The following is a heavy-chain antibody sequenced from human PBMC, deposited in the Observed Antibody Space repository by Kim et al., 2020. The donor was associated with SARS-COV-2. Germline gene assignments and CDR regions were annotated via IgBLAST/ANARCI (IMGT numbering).Heavy chain of an antibody. Sequence: SETLSLTCAVYGGSFSGYYWSWIRQPPGKGLEWIGEINHSGSTNYNPSLKSRVTISVDTSKNQFSLKLSSVTAADTAVYYCARASYSSSWYGVRNWFDS. CDR2: INHSGST. J-gene: IGHJ5*01. D-gene: IGHD6-13*01. CDR1: GGSFSGYY. V-gene: IGHV4-34*01. CDR3: ARASYSSSWYGVRNWFDS.